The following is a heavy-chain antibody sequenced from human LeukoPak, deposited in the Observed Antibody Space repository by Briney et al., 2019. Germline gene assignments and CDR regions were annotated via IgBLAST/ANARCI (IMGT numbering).Heavy chain of an antibody. Sequence: SETLSLTCGVSGYSITSGYFWGWIRQPPGKGLEWIGSIYHSGTTYYNPSLRSRVTISVDTSKNQFSLKLSSVTAADTAVYYCARGISMEVITPYYFDYWGQGTLVTVSS. CDR2: IYHSGTT. CDR3: ARGISMEVITPYYFDY. D-gene: IGHD3-22*01. V-gene: IGHV4-38-2*01. CDR1: GYSITSGYF. J-gene: IGHJ4*02.